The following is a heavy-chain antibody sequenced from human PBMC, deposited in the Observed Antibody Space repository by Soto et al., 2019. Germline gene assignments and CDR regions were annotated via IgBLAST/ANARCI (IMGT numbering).Heavy chain of an antibody. CDR3: ARDGIAAAGREGFGMDV. CDR2: IIPIFGTA. V-gene: IGHV1-69*06. J-gene: IGHJ6*02. CDR1: GGTFSSYA. D-gene: IGHD6-13*01. Sequence: VASVKVSCKASGGTFSSYAISWVRQAPGQGLEWMGGIIPIFGTANYAQKFQGRVTITADKSTSTAYMELSSLRSEDTAVYYCARDGIAAAGREGFGMDVWGQGTTVTVSS.